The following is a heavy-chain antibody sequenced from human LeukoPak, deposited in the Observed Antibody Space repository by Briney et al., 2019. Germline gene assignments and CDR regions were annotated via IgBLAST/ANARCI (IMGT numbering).Heavy chain of an antibody. D-gene: IGHD2-15*01. CDR3: ARHRCSGGSCYYWFVP. J-gene: IGHJ5*02. CDR1: GYTFTGYY. Sequence: ASVKVSCKASGYTFTGYYMHWVRRTPGQGLEWMGWINPNSGGTNYAQKFQGRVTMTRDTSISTAYMELSRLRSVDTAVYYCARHRCSGGSCYYWFVPCGQGTLVTVSS. CDR2: INPNSGGT. V-gene: IGHV1-2*02.